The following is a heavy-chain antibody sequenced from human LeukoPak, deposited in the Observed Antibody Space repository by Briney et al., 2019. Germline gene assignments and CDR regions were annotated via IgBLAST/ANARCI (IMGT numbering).Heavy chain of an antibody. CDR1: GYTFTSYD. CDR2: MNPNSGNT. Sequence: ASVKVSCKAAGYTFTSYDINWVRQATGQGLEWMGWMNPNSGNTGYAQKFQGRVTMTRNTSISTAYMELSSLRSEDTAVYYCAREAVTKPYYYYMVVWGKGTTVTISS. D-gene: IGHD4-17*01. V-gene: IGHV1-8*01. CDR3: AREAVTKPYYYYMVV. J-gene: IGHJ6*03.